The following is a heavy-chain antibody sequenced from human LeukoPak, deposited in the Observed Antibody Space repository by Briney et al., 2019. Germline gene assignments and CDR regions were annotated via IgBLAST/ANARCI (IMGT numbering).Heavy chain of an antibody. V-gene: IGHV4-34*01. Sequence: SETLSLTCAVYGGSFSGYYWSWIRQPPGKGLEWIGEINHSGSTNYNLSLKSRVTISVDTSKNQFSLKLSSVTAADTAVYYCARDDIAAIRPFDYWGQGTLVTVSS. J-gene: IGHJ4*02. D-gene: IGHD6-25*01. CDR3: ARDDIAAIRPFDY. CDR2: INHSGST. CDR1: GGSFSGYY.